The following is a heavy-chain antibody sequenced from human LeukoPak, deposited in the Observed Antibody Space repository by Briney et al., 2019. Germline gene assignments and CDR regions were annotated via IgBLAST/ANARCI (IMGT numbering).Heavy chain of an antibody. Sequence: SVKVSFKASGCTFSSYAINWVRQAPGQGLEWMGRIIPILGIANYAQKFQGRVTITADKSTSTAYMELSSLRSEDTAVYYCARDGPGRGGYVFYYGMDVWGQGTTVTVSS. CDR1: GCTFSSYA. J-gene: IGHJ6*02. CDR2: IIPILGIA. D-gene: IGHD5-12*01. CDR3: ARDGPGRGGYVFYYGMDV. V-gene: IGHV1-69*04.